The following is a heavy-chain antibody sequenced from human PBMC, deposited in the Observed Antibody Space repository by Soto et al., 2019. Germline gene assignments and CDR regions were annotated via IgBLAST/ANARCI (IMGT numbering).Heavy chain of an antibody. CDR3: ARGNCSSPNCYSFSGYYGMDV. J-gene: IGHJ6*02. Sequence: SETLSLTCTVSGGSISSYYWSWIRQPAGKGLEWIGRIYTSGSTNYNPSLKSRVTMSLDTAKNQFSLKLTSVTAADTALYYCARGNCSSPNCYSFSGYYGMDVWGQGTTVTVSS. V-gene: IGHV4-4*07. D-gene: IGHD2-2*01. CDR2: IYTSGST. CDR1: GGSISSYY.